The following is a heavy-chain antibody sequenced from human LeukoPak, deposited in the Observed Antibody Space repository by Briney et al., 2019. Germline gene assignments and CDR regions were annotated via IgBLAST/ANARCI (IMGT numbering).Heavy chain of an antibody. CDR2: ISGSGGST. J-gene: IGHJ4*02. Sequence: QAGGSLRLSCAASGFTFSSYAMSWVRQAPGKGLEWVSAISGSGGSTYYADSVKGRFTISRDNSKNTLYLQMNSLRAEDTAVYYCAKGDIVVVYGDYWGQGTLVTVSS. CDR1: GFTFSSYA. CDR3: AKGDIVVVYGDY. D-gene: IGHD2-15*01. V-gene: IGHV3-23*01.